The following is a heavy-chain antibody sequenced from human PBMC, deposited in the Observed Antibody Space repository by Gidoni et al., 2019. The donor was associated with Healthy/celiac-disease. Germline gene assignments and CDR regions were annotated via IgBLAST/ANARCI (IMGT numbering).Heavy chain of an antibody. J-gene: IGHJ6*02. V-gene: IGHV3-74*01. CDR1: GFTFSSYW. CDR2: INSDGSST. CDR3: ARVPPPDYDILTGRYYYYGMDV. Sequence: EVQLVESGGGLVQSGGSLRLSCEASGFTFSSYWMHWVSQAPGKGLVWVSRINSDGSSTSYADSVKGRFTISRDNAKNTLYLQMNSLRAEDTAVYYCARVPPPDYDILTGRYYYYGMDVWGQGTTVTVSS. D-gene: IGHD3-9*01.